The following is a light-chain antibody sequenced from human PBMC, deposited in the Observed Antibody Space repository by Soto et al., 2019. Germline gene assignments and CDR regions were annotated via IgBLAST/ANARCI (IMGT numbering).Light chain of an antibody. CDR1: SGHSSNV. J-gene: IGLJ2*01. CDR2: VTKDGSH. Sequence: QSVLTQSPSASASLGASVKLTCTLSSGHSSNVIAWHQQQPEKGPRYLMKVTKDGSHIKGDGIPDRFSGSSSGAQRYLTISSLQSEDEADYYCQTWATPIGVFGGGTKLTVL. CDR3: QTWATPIGV. V-gene: IGLV4-69*01.